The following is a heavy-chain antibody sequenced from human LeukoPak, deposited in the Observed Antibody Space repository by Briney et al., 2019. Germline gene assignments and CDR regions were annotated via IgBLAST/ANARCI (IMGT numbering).Heavy chain of an antibody. Sequence: PSETLSLTCTVSDGSISSYYWNWIRQPPGKGLEWIGYIYYSGSTIYSPSLKSRVTISLDTSKNQLSLKLNSVTAADTAVYYCARESSYYGSGSYFPDYWGQGTWSPSPQ. CDR2: IYYSGST. V-gene: IGHV4-59*12. J-gene: IGHJ4*02. CDR3: ARESSYYGSGSYFPDY. D-gene: IGHD3-10*01. CDR1: DGSISSYY.